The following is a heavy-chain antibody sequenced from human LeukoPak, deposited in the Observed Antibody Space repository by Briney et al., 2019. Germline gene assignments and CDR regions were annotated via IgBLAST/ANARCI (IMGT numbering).Heavy chain of an antibody. J-gene: IGHJ4*02. D-gene: IGHD2-2*01. V-gene: IGHV3-33*01. CDR3: ARDLVPAAPTGY. CDR1: GVTFSSYG. CDR2: IWYDRSNK. Sequence: PGRSLRLSCAASGVTFSSYGMHWGRQAPGKGLEWVAVIWYDRSNKYYADSVKGRFTISRDNSKNTLHLQMNSLRAEDTAVYYCARDLVPAAPTGYWGQGTLVTVSS.